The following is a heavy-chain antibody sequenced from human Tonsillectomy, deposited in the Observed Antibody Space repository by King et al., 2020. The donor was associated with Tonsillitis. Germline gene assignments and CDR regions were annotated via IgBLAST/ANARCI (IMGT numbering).Heavy chain of an antibody. CDR1: GFTFSSYG. J-gene: IGHJ5*02. D-gene: IGHD4-23*01. CDR2: ISYDGSNK. Sequence: VQLVESGGGVVQPGRSLRLSCAASGFTFSSYGMHWVRQAPGKGLEWVAVISYDGSNKYYADSVKGRFTISRDNSKNTLYLQMNSLRAEDTAVYYCAKAPVVPQSEWWFDPWGQETLVTVSS. CDR3: AKAPVVPQSEWWFDP. V-gene: IGHV3-30*18.